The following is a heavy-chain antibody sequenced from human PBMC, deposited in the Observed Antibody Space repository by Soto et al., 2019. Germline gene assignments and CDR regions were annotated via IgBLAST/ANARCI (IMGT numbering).Heavy chain of an antibody. CDR1: GYTFTSYV. CDR2: ISAYNGNT. V-gene: IGHV1-18*01. D-gene: IGHD2-21*02. CDR3: ARDAYCGGDCYSGASNWFDP. J-gene: IGHJ5*02. Sequence: ASVKVSCKASGYTFTSYVISWVRQAPGQGLEWMGWISAYNGNTNYAQKLQGRVTMTTDTSTSTAYMELRSLRSDDTAVYYCARDAYCGGDCYSGASNWFDPWGQGTLVTVS.